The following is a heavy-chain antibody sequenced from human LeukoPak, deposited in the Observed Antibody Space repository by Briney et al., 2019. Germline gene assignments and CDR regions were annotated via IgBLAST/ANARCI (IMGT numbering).Heavy chain of an antibody. D-gene: IGHD3-22*01. Sequence: SETLSLTCTVSHYSISSNYYWGWIRQPPGKGLEWIGSIYHSGSTYYNPSLKSRVTISVDTSKNQFSLKLTSVTAADTAVYYCARSSGYMFYWGQGTLVTVSS. J-gene: IGHJ4*02. CDR1: HYSISSNYY. CDR2: IYHSGST. V-gene: IGHV4-38-2*02. CDR3: ARSSGYMFY.